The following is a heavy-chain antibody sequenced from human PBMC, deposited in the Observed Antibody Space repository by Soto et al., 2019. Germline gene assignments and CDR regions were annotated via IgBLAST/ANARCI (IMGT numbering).Heavy chain of an antibody. CDR2: ISAYSGDT. D-gene: IGHD3-10*01. Sequence: QVQLVQSGAEVKKPGASVKVSCKTSGYTFTSYGITWVRQAPGQGLEWMGWISAYSGDTVYAQKLQGRVTVTTDTSTSTAYMELRSLRSDDTAVYYCARLNFASEDYWGQGTLVTVSS. CDR1: GYTFTSYG. J-gene: IGHJ4*02. CDR3: ARLNFASEDY. V-gene: IGHV1-18*04.